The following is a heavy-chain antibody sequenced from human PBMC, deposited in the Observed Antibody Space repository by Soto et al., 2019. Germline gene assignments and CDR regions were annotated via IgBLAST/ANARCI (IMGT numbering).Heavy chain of an antibody. CDR3: ARGRYSPSAAKDSVFDY. V-gene: IGHV1-18*01. J-gene: IGHJ4*02. D-gene: IGHD2-15*01. Sequence: QVQLVQSGAEVKKPGASVKVSCKASGYTFTSYGISWVRQAPGQGLEWMGWISAYNGNTNYAQKLQGRVTMTTDTSTSTAYMELMSLRADDAAVYYCARGRYSPSAAKDSVFDYWGQGTLVTVSS. CDR2: ISAYNGNT. CDR1: GYTFTSYG.